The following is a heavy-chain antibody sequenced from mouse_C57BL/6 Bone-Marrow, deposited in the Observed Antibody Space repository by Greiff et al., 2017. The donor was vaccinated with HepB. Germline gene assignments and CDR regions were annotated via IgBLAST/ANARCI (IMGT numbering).Heavy chain of an antibody. Sequence: VQLQQSGAELVRPGASVKLSCTASGFNIKDYYMHWVKQRPEQGLEWIGRIDPEDGDTEYAPKFQGKATMTADTSSNTAYLQLSSLTSEDTAVYYCTTPTGTVYYCDYWGQGTTLTVSS. CDR3: TTPTGTVYYCDY. D-gene: IGHD4-1*01. J-gene: IGHJ2*01. CDR2: IDPEDGDT. CDR1: GFNIKDYY. V-gene: IGHV14-1*01.